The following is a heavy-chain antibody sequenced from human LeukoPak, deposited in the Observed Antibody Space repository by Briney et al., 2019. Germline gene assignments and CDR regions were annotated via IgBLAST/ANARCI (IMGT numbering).Heavy chain of an antibody. J-gene: IGHJ3*02. CDR2: ISGSGDST. Sequence: GGSLRLSCAASGFTFSCYRVSWGRQAPGKGLEWVSAISGSGDSTYYADCVKRRFTISRDNSKNTLYLQMNSLRAEDTAVYYCAKSPGGNYYDSSGRAFDIWGQGTMVTVSS. V-gene: IGHV3-23*01. CDR1: GFTFSCYR. D-gene: IGHD3-22*01. CDR3: AKSPGGNYYDSSGRAFDI.